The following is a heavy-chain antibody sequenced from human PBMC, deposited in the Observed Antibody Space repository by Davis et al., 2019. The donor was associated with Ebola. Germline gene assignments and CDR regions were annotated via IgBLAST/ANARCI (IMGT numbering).Heavy chain of an antibody. J-gene: IGHJ4*02. CDR2: IYYSGST. CDR1: GGSVSSGSYY. V-gene: IGHV4-61*01. D-gene: IGHD5-24*01. CDR3: ARVLLYGYNWGFDY. Sequence: SETLSLTCTVSGGSVSSGSYYWSWIRQPPGKGLEWIGYIYYSGSTNYNPSLKSRVTISVDTSKNQFSLKVSSVTAADTAVYYCARVLLYGYNWGFDYWGQGTLVTVSS.